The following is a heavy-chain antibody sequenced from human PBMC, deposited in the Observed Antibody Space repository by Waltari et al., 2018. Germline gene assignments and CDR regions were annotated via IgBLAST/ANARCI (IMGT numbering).Heavy chain of an antibody. CDR3: ARHGYSGGWFDP. CDR2: MFNGGST. CDR1: GASISRRNYY. D-gene: IGHD4-17*01. J-gene: IGHJ5*02. V-gene: IGHV4-39*01. Sequence: QLQLQESGPGLVKPSETLSLTCSVSGASISRRNYYWGWIRQPPGKGREWIGSMFNGGSTYYNPSLKSRVTISVDTSKNQFSLRLNSVTAADTAIYYCARHGYSGGWFDPWGQGTLVTVSS.